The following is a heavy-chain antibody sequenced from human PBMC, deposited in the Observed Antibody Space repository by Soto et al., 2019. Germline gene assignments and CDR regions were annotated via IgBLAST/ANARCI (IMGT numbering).Heavy chain of an antibody. Sequence: GASVKVSCKASGYTFTSYYMHWVRQAPGQGLEWMGIINPSGGSTSYAQKFQGRVTMTRDTSTSTVYMELSSLRSEDTAVYYCARDFPSPTDYYGMDVTGQQTTVTVSS. CDR3: ARDFPSPTDYYGMDV. CDR1: GYTFTSYY. D-gene: IGHD4-17*01. V-gene: IGHV1-46*01. CDR2: INPSGGST. J-gene: IGHJ6*02.